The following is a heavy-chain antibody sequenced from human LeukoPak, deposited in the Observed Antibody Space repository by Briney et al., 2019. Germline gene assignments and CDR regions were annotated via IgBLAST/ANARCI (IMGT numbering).Heavy chain of an antibody. V-gene: IGHV4-34*01. CDR3: ARGRGIAAVASYYYHYMDV. CDR2: INHSGST. J-gene: IGHJ6*03. Sequence: SETLSLTCAVYVGSFSGYYWSWIRQPPGKGLEWIGEINHSGSTNYNPSLKSRVTISVDTSKNQFSLKLSSVTAADTAVYYCARGRGIAAVASYYYHYMDVWGKGTTVTVSS. D-gene: IGHD6-13*01. CDR1: VGSFSGYY.